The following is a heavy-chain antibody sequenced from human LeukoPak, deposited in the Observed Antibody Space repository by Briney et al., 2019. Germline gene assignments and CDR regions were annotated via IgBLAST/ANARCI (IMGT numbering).Heavy chain of an antibody. CDR3: ARVFSASMDY. CDR1: GGSISSGGYY. D-gene: IGHD1-26*01. Sequence: PSETLSLTCTVSGGSISSGGYYWSWIRQHPGKGLEWIGYVYYSGSTYYNPSLKSRVTISVDTSKNQFSLKLSSVTAADTAVYYCARVFSASMDYWGQGTLVTVSS. J-gene: IGHJ4*02. CDR2: VYYSGST. V-gene: IGHV4-31*03.